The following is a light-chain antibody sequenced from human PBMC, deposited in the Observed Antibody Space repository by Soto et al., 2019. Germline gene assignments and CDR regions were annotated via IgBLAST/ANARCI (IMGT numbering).Light chain of an antibody. Sequence: EIVMTQSPATLSVSPGERATLSCRASQSVSSNFAWYQQKPGQAPRLLIYGASTRATGIPARFSGSGSGTEFTLNISSLQDEDVADYYCQQYNNWPYTFGQGTKLEIK. CDR1: QSVSSN. J-gene: IGKJ2*01. CDR3: QQYNNWPYT. V-gene: IGKV3-15*01. CDR2: GAS.